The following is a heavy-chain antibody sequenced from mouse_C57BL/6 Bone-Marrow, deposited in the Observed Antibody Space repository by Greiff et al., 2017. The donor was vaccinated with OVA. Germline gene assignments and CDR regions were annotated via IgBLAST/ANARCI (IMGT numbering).Heavy chain of an antibody. J-gene: IGHJ2*01. CDR3: ARWRLRRRGGFDD. V-gene: IGHV1-82*01. D-gene: IGHD2-2*01. Sequence: QVQLQQSGPELVKPGASVKISCKASGYAFSSSWMNWVKQRPGKGLEWIGRIYPGDGDTNYNGKFKGKATLTADKSSSTAYMQRSSLTSEDSAVYCCARWRLRRRGGFDDWGKGTTLTVSS. CDR1: GYAFSSSW. CDR2: IYPGDGDT.